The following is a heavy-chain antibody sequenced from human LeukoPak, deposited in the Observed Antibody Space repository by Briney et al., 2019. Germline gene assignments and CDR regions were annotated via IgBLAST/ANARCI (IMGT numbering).Heavy chain of an antibody. Sequence: PSETLSLTCTVSGGSISSSSYYWGWIRQPPGKGLEWIGSIYYSGSTYYNPSLKSRVTISVDTSKNQFSLKLSSVTAADTAVYYCARAQLRYFDWLPTIDYWGQGTLVTVSS. J-gene: IGHJ4*02. D-gene: IGHD3-9*01. V-gene: IGHV4-39*01. CDR1: GGSISSSSYY. CDR3: ARAQLRYFDWLPTIDY. CDR2: IYYSGST.